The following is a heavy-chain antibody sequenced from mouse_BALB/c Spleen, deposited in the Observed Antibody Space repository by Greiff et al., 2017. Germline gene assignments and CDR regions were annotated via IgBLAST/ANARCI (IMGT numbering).Heavy chain of an antibody. J-gene: IGHJ3*01. CDR2: ISYDGSN. D-gene: IGHD2-13*01. CDR1: GYSITSGYY. V-gene: IGHV3-6*02. CDR3: ARHDYPGLWFAY. Sequence: EVKLQESGPGLVKPSQSLSLTCSVTGYSITSGYYWNWIRQFPGNKLEWMGYISYDGSNNYNPSLKNRISITRDTSKNQFFLKLNSVTTEDTATYYCARHDYPGLWFAYWGQGTLVTVSA.